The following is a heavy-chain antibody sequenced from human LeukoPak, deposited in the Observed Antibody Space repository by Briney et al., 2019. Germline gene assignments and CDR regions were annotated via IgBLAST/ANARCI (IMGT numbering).Heavy chain of an antibody. CDR2: INHSGST. D-gene: IGHD1-26*01. V-gene: IGHV4-34*01. CDR3: ARGRSGSYFRTRYYGMDV. Sequence: SETLSLTCAVYGGSFSGYYWSWIRQPPGKGLEWIGEINHSGSTNYNPSLKSRVTISVDTSKNQFSLKLSSVTAADTAVYYCARGRSGSYFRTRYYGMDVWGQGTTVTVSS. J-gene: IGHJ6*02. CDR1: GGSFSGYY.